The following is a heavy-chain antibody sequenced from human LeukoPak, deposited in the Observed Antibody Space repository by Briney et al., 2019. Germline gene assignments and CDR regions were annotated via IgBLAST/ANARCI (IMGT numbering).Heavy chain of an antibody. Sequence: KPSETLSLTCAVYGGSFSGYYWSWIRQPPGKGLEWIGEINHSGSTNYNPSLKSRVTISVDTSKNQFSLKLSSVTAADTAVYYCARGPINWGSGAYYYMDVWGKGTTVTISS. CDR1: GGSFSGYY. CDR2: INHSGST. J-gene: IGHJ6*03. CDR3: ARGPINWGSGAYYYMDV. V-gene: IGHV4-34*01. D-gene: IGHD3-10*01.